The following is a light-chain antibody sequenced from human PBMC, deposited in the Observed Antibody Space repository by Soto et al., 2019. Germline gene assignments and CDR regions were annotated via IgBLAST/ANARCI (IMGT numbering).Light chain of an antibody. J-gene: IGKJ1*01. CDR1: QSLVHADGSTY. Sequence: DIVMTQSPLSSPVTLGQPASISCRSSQSLVHADGSTYLSWLQQRPGQPPRLLIYKISNRLSGVPDRFSGSGAGTYFTLKISRVEAEDVGVYYCMQATQFPRTVGRGTKVEIE. CDR3: MQATQFPRT. CDR2: KIS. V-gene: IGKV2-24*01.